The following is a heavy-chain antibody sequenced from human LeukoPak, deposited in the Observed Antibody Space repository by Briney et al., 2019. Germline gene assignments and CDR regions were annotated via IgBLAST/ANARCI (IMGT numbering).Heavy chain of an antibody. Sequence: ASVKVSCKASGGTFSSCAISWVRQAPGQGLEWMGGIIPIFGTANYAQKFQGRVTITADESTSTAYMELSSLRSEDTAVYYCAKWKSRITGTTGDDAFDIWGQGTMVTVSS. V-gene: IGHV1-69*13. CDR3: AKWKSRITGTTGDDAFDI. J-gene: IGHJ3*02. CDR2: IIPIFGTA. D-gene: IGHD1-7*01. CDR1: GGTFSSCA.